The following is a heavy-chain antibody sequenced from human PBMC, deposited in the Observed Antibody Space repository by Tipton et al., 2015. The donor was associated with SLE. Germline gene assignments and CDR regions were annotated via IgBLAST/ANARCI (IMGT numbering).Heavy chain of an antibody. CDR3: ARGRIPDYSSSSGY. D-gene: IGHD6-6*01. V-gene: IGHV4-59*12. CDR2: IYYSGST. J-gene: IGHJ4*02. CDR1: GGSFSGYY. Sequence: TLSLTCAVYGGSFSGYYWSWIRQPPGKGLEWIGYIYYSGSTDYNPSLKSRVTISVDTSKNQFSLKLSSVTAADTAVYYCARGRIPDYSSSSGYWGQGTLVTVSS.